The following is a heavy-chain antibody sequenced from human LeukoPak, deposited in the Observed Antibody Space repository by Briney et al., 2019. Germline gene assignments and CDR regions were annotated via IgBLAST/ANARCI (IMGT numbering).Heavy chain of an antibody. J-gene: IGHJ4*02. CDR1: GFSFSTSA. D-gene: IGHD6-19*01. CDR2: ISYDGSGK. V-gene: IGHV3-30-3*01. Sequence: PGGSLRLSCVASGFSFSTSAIHWVRQAPGKGPEWVAIISYDGSGKYYADSVKGRFTISRDDSKNTLYLQMNSLRAEDTAVYYCARDGELAVAGTPQDFDYWGQGTLVTVSS. CDR3: ARDGELAVAGTPQDFDY.